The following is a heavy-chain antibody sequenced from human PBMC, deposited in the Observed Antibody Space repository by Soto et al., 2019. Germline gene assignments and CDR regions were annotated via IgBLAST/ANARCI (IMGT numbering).Heavy chain of an antibody. D-gene: IGHD5-18*01. Sequence: ASVKVSCKASGYTFTGYYMHWVRQAPGQGLEWMGWINPNSGGTNYAQKFQGRVTMTRDTSISTAYMELSRLRSDDTAVYYCAREPLLVDTAMVYDYWGQGTLVTVSS. V-gene: IGHV1-2*02. CDR3: AREPLLVDTAMVYDY. CDR1: GYTFTGYY. J-gene: IGHJ4*02. CDR2: INPNSGGT.